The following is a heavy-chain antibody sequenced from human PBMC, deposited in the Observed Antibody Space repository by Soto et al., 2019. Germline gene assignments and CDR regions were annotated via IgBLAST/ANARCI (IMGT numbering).Heavy chain of an antibody. Sequence: QLQLQESGSGLVKPSQTLSLTCAVSGGSISSGGYSWSWIRQPPGKGLEWIGYIYHSGSTYYNPSLKSRVTISEDRSKNQFSRKLSSVTAADTAVYYCARDDCSGGSCYSAEYFQHWGQGTLVTVSS. CDR3: ARDDCSGGSCYSAEYFQH. CDR2: IYHSGST. D-gene: IGHD2-15*01. V-gene: IGHV4-30-2*01. J-gene: IGHJ1*01. CDR1: GGSISSGGYS.